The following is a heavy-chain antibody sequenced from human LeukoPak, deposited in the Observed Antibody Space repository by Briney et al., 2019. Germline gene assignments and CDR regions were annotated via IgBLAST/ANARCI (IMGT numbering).Heavy chain of an antibody. J-gene: IGHJ5*02. CDR3: ARDIKYCSGGSCYDWFDP. D-gene: IGHD2-15*01. V-gene: IGHV3-13*01. Sequence: GGSLRLSCAASGFTFSSYDMHWVRQATGKGLEWVSAIGTAGDTYYPGSVKGRFTTSRENAKNSLYLQMNSLRAGDTAVYYCARDIKYCSGGSCYDWFDPWGQGTLVTVSS. CDR2: IGTAGDT. CDR1: GFTFSSYD.